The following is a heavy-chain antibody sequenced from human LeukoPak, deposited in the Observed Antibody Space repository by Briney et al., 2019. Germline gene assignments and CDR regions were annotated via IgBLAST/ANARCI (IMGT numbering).Heavy chain of an antibody. D-gene: IGHD4-23*01. J-gene: IGHJ4*02. Sequence: SGGSLRLSCAASGFSVGDKYMSWVRQAPGKGLEWVSLIYGAGDTFYSDSVRGRFTASRDNSKNTLYLQMNSLRAEDTAFYYCARDSNSFPNFFDLWGQGTLVTVSS. CDR3: ARDSNSFPNFFDL. V-gene: IGHV3-53*01. CDR2: IYGAGDT. CDR1: GFSVGDKY.